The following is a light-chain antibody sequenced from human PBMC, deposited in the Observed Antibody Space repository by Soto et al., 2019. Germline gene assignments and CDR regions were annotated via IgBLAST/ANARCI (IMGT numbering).Light chain of an antibody. CDR2: EVS. Sequence: QSALTQPPSASGSPGQSVTLSCTGTSSDVGGYQYVSWYQQHPGKVPKLMIYEVSKRPSGVPDRFSGSKSGNTASLTVSGLQAENEAQYYGASYTTTSTYVFGTGAKVTVL. CDR3: ASYTTTSTYV. CDR1: SSDVGGYQY. J-gene: IGLJ1*01. V-gene: IGLV2-8*01.